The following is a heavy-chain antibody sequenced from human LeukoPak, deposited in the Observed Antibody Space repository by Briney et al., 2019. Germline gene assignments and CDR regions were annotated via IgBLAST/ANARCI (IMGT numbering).Heavy chain of an antibody. V-gene: IGHV1-18*01. D-gene: IGHD4-17*01. CDR3: AREQTTVTTFFSTGQKPFDY. CDR2: ISAYNGNT. CDR1: GSTFTSFG. J-gene: IGHJ4*02. Sequence: ALVKVSCKASGSTFTSFGISWVRQAPGQGLEGLGWISAYNGNTNYAQKLQGRVTMTTDTSTSTAYMELRSLRSDDTAVYDCAREQTTVTTFFSTGQKPFDYWGQGTLVTVSS.